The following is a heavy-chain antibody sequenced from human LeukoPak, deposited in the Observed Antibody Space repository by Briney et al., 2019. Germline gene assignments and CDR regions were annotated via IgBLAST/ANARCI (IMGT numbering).Heavy chain of an antibody. J-gene: IGHJ6*02. CDR1: GGTFSSYA. V-gene: IGHV1-69*13. CDR3: ARETPPGYYYYYGMDV. CDR2: IIPIFGTA. Sequence: SVTVSCTASGGTFSSYAISWVRQAPGQGLEWMGGIIPIFGTANYAQKFQGRVTITADESTSTAYMELSSLRSEDTAVYYCARETPPGYYYYYGMDVWGQGTTVTVSS.